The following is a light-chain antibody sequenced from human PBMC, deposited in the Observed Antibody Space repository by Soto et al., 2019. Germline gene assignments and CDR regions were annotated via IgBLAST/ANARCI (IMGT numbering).Light chain of an antibody. J-gene: IGLJ2*01. V-gene: IGLV7-43*01. CDR2: NTS. Sequence: QAVVTQEPSLTVSPGGTVTLTCASNTGAVTSGFYPNWFQQKPGQAPRGLIYNTSKRHPWTPARFSGSLLGGQAALTLSGVQPEDEADYYCLLYYGGAQVFGGGTKLTVL. CDR3: LLYYGGAQV. CDR1: TGAVTSGFY.